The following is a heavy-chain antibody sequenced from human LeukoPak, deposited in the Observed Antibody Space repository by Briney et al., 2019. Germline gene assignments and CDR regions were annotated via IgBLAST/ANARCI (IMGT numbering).Heavy chain of an antibody. Sequence: SETLSLTCAVSGYSISSGYYWGWIRPPPGKGLEWIGSIYHGGSTYYNPSLQSRVTISVDTSKSQFSLKLSSVTAADTAVYYCARAPGGYYFDSWGQGTLVTVSS. D-gene: IGHD3-10*01. V-gene: IGHV4-38-2*01. J-gene: IGHJ4*02. CDR3: ARAPGGYYFDS. CDR1: GYSISSGYY. CDR2: IYHGGST.